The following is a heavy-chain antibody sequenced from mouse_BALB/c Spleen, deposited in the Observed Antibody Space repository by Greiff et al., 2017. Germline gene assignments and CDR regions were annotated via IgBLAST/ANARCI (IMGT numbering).Heavy chain of an antibody. D-gene: IGHD2-10*02. CDR2: IWGDGST. Sequence: VKVVESGPGLVAPSQSLSITCTVSGFSLTSYGVHWVRQPPGKGLEWLGMIWGDGSTDYNSALKSRLSISKDNSKSQVFLKMNSLQTDDTARYYCAREREYGNYPYWYFDVWGAGTTVTVSA. V-gene: IGHV2-6-7*01. J-gene: IGHJ1*01. CDR1: GFSLTSYG. CDR3: AREREYGNYPYWYFDV.